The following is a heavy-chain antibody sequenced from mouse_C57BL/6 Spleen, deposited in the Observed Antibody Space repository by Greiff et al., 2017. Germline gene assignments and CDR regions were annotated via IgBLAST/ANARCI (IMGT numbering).Heavy chain of an antibody. V-gene: IGHV1-39*01. CDR1: GSSFTDYN. D-gene: IGHD1-1*01. J-gene: IGHJ1*03. CDR2: INPNYGTT. CDR3: ARGSYYGSRYFDV. Sequence: VQLRPSGPELVKPGASVKISCKASGSSFTDYNMNWVKQSHGKRLEWIGVINPNYGTTSYNQKFKGKATLTVDQSSSTAYMQLNSLTSEDAAGYYCARGSYYGSRYFDVWGTGTTVTVSS.